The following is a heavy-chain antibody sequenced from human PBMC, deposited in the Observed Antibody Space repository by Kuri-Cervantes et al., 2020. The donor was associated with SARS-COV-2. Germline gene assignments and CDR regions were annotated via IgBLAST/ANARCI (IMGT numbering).Heavy chain of an antibody. CDR2: IKGGSGTT. CDR3: ARDLGVAPDF. V-gene: IGHV3-23*01. Sequence: GGSLRLSCAASGFTFSSYAMSWVRQAPGKGLEWVSCIKGGSGTTYYAASVKGRFTVSRDNAENTLYLLMSSLRVEDTAMYYCARDLGVAPDFWGQGTQVTVSS. CDR1: GFTFSSYA. D-gene: IGHD3-16*01. J-gene: IGHJ4*02.